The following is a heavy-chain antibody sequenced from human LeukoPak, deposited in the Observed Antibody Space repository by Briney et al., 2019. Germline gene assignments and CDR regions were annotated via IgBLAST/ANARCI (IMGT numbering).Heavy chain of an antibody. CDR2: IIPIFGTA. CDR3: ASIYYDSSGYSPK. J-gene: IGHJ4*02. D-gene: IGHD3-22*01. Sequence: GASVKVSCKASGGTFSSYAISWVRQAPGQGLEWMGGIIPIFGTANYAQKFQGRVTITADKSTSTAYMELSSLRSEDTAVYYCASIYYDSSGYSPKWGQGTLVTVSS. CDR1: GGTFSSYA. V-gene: IGHV1-69*06.